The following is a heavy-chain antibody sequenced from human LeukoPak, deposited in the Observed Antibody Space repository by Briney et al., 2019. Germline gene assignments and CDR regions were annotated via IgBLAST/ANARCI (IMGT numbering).Heavy chain of an antibody. CDR1: GGSISSSSYY. J-gene: IGHJ4*02. CDR2: IYYSGST. D-gene: IGHD3-10*01. CDR3: TRETVRGVIGY. Sequence: SETLSLTCTVSGGSISSSSYYWGWIRQPPGKGLEWIGNIYYSGSTYYDPSLTSRVTISVDTSKNQFSLKLNSVTAADTAFYYCTRETVRGVIGYWGQGTLVTVSS. V-gene: IGHV4-39*07.